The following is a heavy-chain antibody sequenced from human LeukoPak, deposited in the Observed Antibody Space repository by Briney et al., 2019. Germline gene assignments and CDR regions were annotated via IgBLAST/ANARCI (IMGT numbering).Heavy chain of an antibody. D-gene: IGHD1-26*01. Sequence: GGSLRLSCAASGFTFSSYGMHWVRQAPGKGLEWVAVISYDGSNKYYADSVKGRFTISRDNSKNTLYPQMNSLRAEDTAVYYCAKEGGFSGSYLIFDYWGQGTLVTVSS. J-gene: IGHJ4*02. V-gene: IGHV3-30*18. CDR1: GFTFSSYG. CDR2: ISYDGSNK. CDR3: AKEGGFSGSYLIFDY.